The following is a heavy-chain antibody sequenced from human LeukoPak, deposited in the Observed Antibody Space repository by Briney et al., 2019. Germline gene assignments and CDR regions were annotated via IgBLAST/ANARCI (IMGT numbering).Heavy chain of an antibody. CDR2: IYYSGST. CDR1: GGSISSYY. V-gene: IGHV4-59*01. CDR3: AKVSGYCSGGSCSDPNFDY. J-gene: IGHJ4*02. Sequence: SETLSLTCTVSGGSISSYYWSWIRQPPGKGLEWIGYIYYSGSTNYNPSLKSRVTISVDTSKNQFSLKLSSVTAADTAVYYCAKVSGYCSGGSCSDPNFDYWGQGTLVTVSS. D-gene: IGHD2-15*01.